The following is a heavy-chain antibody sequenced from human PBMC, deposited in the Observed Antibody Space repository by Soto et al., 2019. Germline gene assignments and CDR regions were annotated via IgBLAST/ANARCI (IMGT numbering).Heavy chain of an antibody. D-gene: IGHD3-22*01. J-gene: IGHJ4*02. V-gene: IGHV4-59*01. CDR3: ARGAGSSSYRYDSHDY. CDR1: GDSISDYS. Sequence: QVQLQESGPGVVTPSETLSLTCTVSGDSISDYSWSWIRQPPGKGLEWIGYIYYTGTTNYNLSLRSRVTISADTSKNQFSLTLRSVTTADTAVYYCARGAGSSSYRYDSHDYWGQGTLVTVSS. CDR2: IYYTGTT.